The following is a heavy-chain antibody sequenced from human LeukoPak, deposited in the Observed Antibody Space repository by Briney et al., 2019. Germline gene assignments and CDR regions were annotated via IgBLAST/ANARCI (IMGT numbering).Heavy chain of an antibody. J-gene: IGHJ6*03. CDR2: ISWDGGST. CDR1: GFTFDDYA. D-gene: IGHD6-19*01. CDR3: AKDGLPYSSGWYRYYYYYYMDV. V-gene: IGHV3-43D*03. Sequence: GGSLRLSCAASGFTFDDYAMHWVRQAPGKGLEWVSLISWDGGSTYYADSVKGRFTISRDNSKNSLYLQMNSLRAEDTALYYCAKDGLPYSSGWYRYYYYYYMDVWGKGTTVTVSS.